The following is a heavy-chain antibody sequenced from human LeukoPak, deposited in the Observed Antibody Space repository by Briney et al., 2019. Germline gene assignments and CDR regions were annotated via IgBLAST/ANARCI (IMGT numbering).Heavy chain of an antibody. V-gene: IGHV5-51*01. CDR1: GYSFTNYW. D-gene: IGHD6-19*01. CDR2: IYLGDSDT. Sequence: GESLKISCKGSGYSFTNYWIGWVRQMPGKGLEWMGIIYLGDSDTRYSPSFQGQVTISADKSISTAYLQWSSLKASDTAIYYCARHPSYTSGWPLDYWGQGTLVTVSS. CDR3: ARHPSYTSGWPLDY. J-gene: IGHJ4*02.